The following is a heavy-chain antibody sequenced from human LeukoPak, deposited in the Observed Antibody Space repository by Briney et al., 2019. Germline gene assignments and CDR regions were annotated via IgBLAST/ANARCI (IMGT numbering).Heavy chain of an antibody. D-gene: IGHD1-26*01. Sequence: PGGSLRLSCAASGFTFSSYGMHWVRQAPCKGLEWVAFIRYDGSNKYYADSVKGRFTISRDNSKNTLYLQMSSLRAEDTAVYYCARPASGSYPVHFDYWGQGTLVTVSS. CDR3: ARPASGSYPVHFDY. CDR1: GFTFSSYG. J-gene: IGHJ4*02. V-gene: IGHV3-30*02. CDR2: IRYDGSNK.